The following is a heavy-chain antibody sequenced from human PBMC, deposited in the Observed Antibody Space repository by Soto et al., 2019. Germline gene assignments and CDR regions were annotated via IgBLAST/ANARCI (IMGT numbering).Heavy chain of an antibody. CDR1: GYTFTSYG. Sequence: ASGKVSCKASGYTFTSYGISWVRQAPGQGLEWMGWISAYNGNTNYAQKLQGRVTMTTDTSTSTAYMELRSLRSDDTAVYYCAILPAGYDSDAFDIWGQGTMVTVSS. D-gene: IGHD5-12*01. CDR2: ISAYNGNT. J-gene: IGHJ3*02. CDR3: AILPAGYDSDAFDI. V-gene: IGHV1-18*01.